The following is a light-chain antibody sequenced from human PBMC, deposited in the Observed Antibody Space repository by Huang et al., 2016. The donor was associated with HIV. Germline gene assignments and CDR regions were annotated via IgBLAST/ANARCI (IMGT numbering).Light chain of an antibody. V-gene: IGKV1-39*01. Sequence: DIQITQSPSSLSASVGDTVIITCRASQNIKRYLNWYQQEPGKAPKLLISAASNLQSGVPSTFSGSGSGTDFTLTFNSLQPEDSATYYCQQSARTPRTFGQGTKLEI. CDR2: AAS. J-gene: IGKJ2*01. CDR1: QNIKRY. CDR3: QQSARTPRT.